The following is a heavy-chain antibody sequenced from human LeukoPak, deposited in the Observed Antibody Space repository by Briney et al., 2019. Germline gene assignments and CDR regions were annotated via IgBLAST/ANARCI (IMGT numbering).Heavy chain of an antibody. D-gene: IGHD1/OR15-1a*01. CDR1: GGSISSYY. Sequence: SETLSLTCTVSGGSISSYYWSWIRQPPGKGLEWIGYIYYSGSTYYNPSLKSRVTISVDTSKNQFSLKLSSVTAADTAVYYCARVATEQWFDPWGQGTLVTVSS. CDR2: IYYSGST. CDR3: ARVATEQWFDP. J-gene: IGHJ5*02. V-gene: IGHV4-59*08.